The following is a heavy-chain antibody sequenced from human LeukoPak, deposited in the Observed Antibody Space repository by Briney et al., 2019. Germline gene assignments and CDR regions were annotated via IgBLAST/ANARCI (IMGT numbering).Heavy chain of an antibody. CDR1: GFTFSTYW. CDR3: ARDSNYGMDV. V-gene: IGHV3-74*01. Sequence: GGSLRLSCAASGFTFSTYWMHWVRQASGKGLVWVSRINRDGSGTSYVDSVKGQFTISRDNAKNTVYLQMNSLRAEDTAVYYCARDSNYGMDVWGQGTTVTVSS. J-gene: IGHJ6*02. CDR2: INRDGSGT.